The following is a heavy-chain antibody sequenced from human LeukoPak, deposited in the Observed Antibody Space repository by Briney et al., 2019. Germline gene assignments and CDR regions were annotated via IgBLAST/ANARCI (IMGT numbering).Heavy chain of an antibody. D-gene: IGHD2-8*01. J-gene: IGHJ6*04. CDR3: ARGMGHGMDV. V-gene: IGHV1-18*01. CDR1: GYTFTSYG. CDR2: ISADNGNT. Sequence: ASVKVCCKPSGYTFTSYGISWVRQAGGQGLEWMGWISADNGNTNYAQKLQGRVTTTTDTSTSTAYMELRSLRSDHTAVYYCARGMGHGMDVWGKGTTVTVSP.